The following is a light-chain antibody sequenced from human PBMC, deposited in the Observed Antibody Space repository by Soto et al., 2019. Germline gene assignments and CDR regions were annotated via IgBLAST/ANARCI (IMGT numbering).Light chain of an antibody. Sequence: DIVMTQSPLFLPVTPGEPASISCRSSQSLLHSNGYNYLDWYLQKPGQSPQLLIYLGSNRASGVPDRFSGSGSGTDFTLKISRVEAEDVGVYYCMPTLQIVYTFGQGTKLEIK. CDR3: MPTLQIVYT. J-gene: IGKJ2*01. CDR2: LGS. V-gene: IGKV2-28*01. CDR1: QSLLHSNGYNY.